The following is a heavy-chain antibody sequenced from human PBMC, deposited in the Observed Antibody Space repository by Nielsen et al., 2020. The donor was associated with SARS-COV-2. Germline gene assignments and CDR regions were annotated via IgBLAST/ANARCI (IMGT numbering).Heavy chain of an antibody. CDR3: ARVGYGDYVFDY. Sequence: GSLRLSCTVSGGSISSYYWSWIRQPPGKGLEWIGYIYYSGSTNYNPSLKSRVTISVDTSKNQFSLKLSSVTAADTAVYYCARVGYGDYVFDYWGQGTLVTVSS. CDR2: IYYSGST. V-gene: IGHV4-59*01. CDR1: GGSISSYY. D-gene: IGHD4-17*01. J-gene: IGHJ4*02.